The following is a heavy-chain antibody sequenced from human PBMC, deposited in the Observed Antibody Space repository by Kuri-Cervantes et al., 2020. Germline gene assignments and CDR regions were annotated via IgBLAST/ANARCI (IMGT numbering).Heavy chain of an antibody. CDR1: GGSFSGYY. V-gene: IGHV4-34*01. D-gene: IGHD2-2*01. CDR2: INHSGST. Sequence: ESLKISCAVYGGSFSGYYWSWLRQPPGKGLEWIGEINHSGSTNYNPSLKSRVTISVDTSKNQFSLKLSSVTAADTAVYYCARELPAADYWGQGTLVTVSS. CDR3: ARELPAADY. J-gene: IGHJ4*02.